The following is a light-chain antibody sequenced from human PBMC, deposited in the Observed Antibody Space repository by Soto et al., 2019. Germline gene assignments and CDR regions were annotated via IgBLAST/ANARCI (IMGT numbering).Light chain of an antibody. Sequence: GLTQYPGTLSLAPGERATLSCMASQSVSNNYLAWYQQKPGQAPRLLIYGASNRATGIPDRFSGSGSGTDFTLTISRLEPEDFAVYYCQQYGSSGTFGQGTKVDIK. V-gene: IGKV3-20*01. CDR1: QSVSNNY. CDR3: QQYGSSGT. J-gene: IGKJ1*01. CDR2: GAS.